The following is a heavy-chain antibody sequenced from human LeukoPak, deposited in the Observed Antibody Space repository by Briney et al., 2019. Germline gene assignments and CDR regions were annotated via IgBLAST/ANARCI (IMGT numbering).Heavy chain of an antibody. D-gene: IGHD2-15*01. J-gene: IGHJ4*02. Sequence: GGSLRLSCAASGFTFSSYGMHWVRQAPGKGLEWVAVISYDGSNKYYADSVKGRFTISRDNSKNTLHLQMNSLRAEDTAVYYCAKDVKDIVVVVAATPFGYFDYWGQGTLVTVSS. CDR3: AKDVKDIVVVVAATPFGYFDY. V-gene: IGHV3-30*18. CDR1: GFTFSSYG. CDR2: ISYDGSNK.